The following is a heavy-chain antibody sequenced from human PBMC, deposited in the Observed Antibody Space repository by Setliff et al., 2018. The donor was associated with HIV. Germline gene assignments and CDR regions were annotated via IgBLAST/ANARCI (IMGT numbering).Heavy chain of an antibody. J-gene: IGHJ5*02. D-gene: IGHD2-15*01. CDR1: GFSFSTYW. Sequence: PGGSLRLSCAASGFSFSTYWMTWVRQAPGKGLEWVANIKQDGSEKIYVDSLKGRFTISRDNAKNSLYLQMNSLRAEDTAVYYCAKCGGTCWHNFFGPWGQGTLVTVSS. CDR3: AKCGGTCWHNFFGP. V-gene: IGHV3-7*01. CDR2: IKQDGSEK.